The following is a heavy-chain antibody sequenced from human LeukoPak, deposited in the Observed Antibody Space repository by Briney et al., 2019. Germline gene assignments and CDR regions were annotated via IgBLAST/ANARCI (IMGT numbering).Heavy chain of an antibody. CDR2: IIPIFGTA. Sequence: SVKVSCKASGGTFSSYAISWVRQAPGQGLEWMGGIIPIFGTANYAQKFQGRVTITADESTSTAYMELSSLRSEDAAVYYCARDRYYYGSGSLNWFGPWGQGTLVTVSS. CDR3: ARDRYYYGSGSLNWFGP. V-gene: IGHV1-69*13. D-gene: IGHD3-10*01. J-gene: IGHJ5*02. CDR1: GGTFSSYA.